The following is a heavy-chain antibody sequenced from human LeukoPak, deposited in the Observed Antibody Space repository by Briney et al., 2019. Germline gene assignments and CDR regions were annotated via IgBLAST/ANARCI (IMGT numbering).Heavy chain of an antibody. D-gene: IGHD2-2*02. CDR1: GGSISSYY. V-gene: IGHV4-59*05. J-gene: IGHJ4*02. Sequence: SETLSLTCTVSGGSISSYYWSWIRQPPGKGLEWIGSIYYSGSTYYNPSLKSRVTISVDTSKNQFSLKLSSVTAADTAVYYCARLLADRPRGLDYWGQGTLVTVSS. CDR3: ARLLADRPRGLDY. CDR2: IYYSGST.